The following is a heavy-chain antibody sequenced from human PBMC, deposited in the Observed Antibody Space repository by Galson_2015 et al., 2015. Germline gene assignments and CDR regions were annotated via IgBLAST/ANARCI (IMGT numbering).Heavy chain of an antibody. Sequence: SETLSLTCTVSGGSVSSGSFYWSWIRQPPGKGLEWIGYIYYSGSINYNPSLKSRVTISVDTPKKQFSLKLNSVTAADTAVYYCARAGGGYYFYYMDVWGKGTTVTVSS. CDR3: ARAGGGYYFYYMDV. V-gene: IGHV4-61*01. D-gene: IGHD3-10*01. CDR1: GGSVSSGSFY. CDR2: IYYSGSI. J-gene: IGHJ6*03.